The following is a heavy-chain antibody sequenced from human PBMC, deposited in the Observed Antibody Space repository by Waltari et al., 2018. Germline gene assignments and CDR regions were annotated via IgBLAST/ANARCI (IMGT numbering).Heavy chain of an antibody. D-gene: IGHD1-1*01. CDR2: FDPEDGET. CDR3: ATDLTPTGTDHYYYYYYGMDV. J-gene: IGHJ6*02. Sequence: QVQLVQSGAEVKKPGASVKVSCKVSGYTLTELSMHWVRQAPGQGLEWMGGFDPEDGETIYAQKFQGRVTMTEDTSTDTAYMELSSLRSEDTAVYYCATDLTPTGTDHYYYYYYGMDVWGQGTTVTVSS. CDR1: GYTLTELS. V-gene: IGHV1-24*01.